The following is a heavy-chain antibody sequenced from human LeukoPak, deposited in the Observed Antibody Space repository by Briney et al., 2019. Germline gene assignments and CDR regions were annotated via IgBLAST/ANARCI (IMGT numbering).Heavy chain of an antibody. CDR3: ARFEPDSSGYYTLDY. D-gene: IGHD3-22*01. V-gene: IGHV4-34*01. J-gene: IGHJ4*02. CDR1: GGSFSGYY. Sequence: PSETLSLTCAVYGGSFSGYYWSWIRQPPGKGLEWIGEINHSGSTNYNPSLKSRVTISVDTSKNQFSLKLSSVTAADTAVYYCARFEPDSSGYYTLDYWGQGTLVTVSS. CDR2: INHSGST.